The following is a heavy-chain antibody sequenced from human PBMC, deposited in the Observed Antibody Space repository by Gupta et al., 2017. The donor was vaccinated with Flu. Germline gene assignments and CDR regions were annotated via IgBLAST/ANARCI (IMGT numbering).Heavy chain of an antibody. CDR1: GCTFSTYC. CDR2: ISGSRRYI. Sequence: EVQLVESGGGLVKPGGSLTLSSAASGCTFSTYCMTWAPQDQGKGLEWVSSISGSRRYIYYADSLKGRFTGSRDNAKNSLNLQMNSLRAEDTAVYYCARGWEVGESAFDIWGQGTMVTVS. CDR3: ARGWEVGESAFDI. J-gene: IGHJ3*02. D-gene: IGHD1-26*01. V-gene: IGHV3-21*01.